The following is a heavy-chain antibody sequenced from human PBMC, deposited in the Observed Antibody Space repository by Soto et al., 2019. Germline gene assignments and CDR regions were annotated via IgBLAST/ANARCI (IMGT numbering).Heavy chain of an antibody. CDR2: TYDRSKWYN. V-gene: IGHV6-1*01. CDR1: GDSVSSNSAA. Sequence: PSQTLSLTCATSGDSVSSNSAAWNWIRQSPSRGLEWLGRTYDRSKWYNDYAGSVKSRITINPDTSKNQFSLQLNSVTPEDTAVYYCAREGPLTHYAFWSGYYQGWFDPWGQGTLVTVSS. D-gene: IGHD3-3*01. CDR3: AREGPLTHYAFWSGYYQGWFDP. J-gene: IGHJ5*02.